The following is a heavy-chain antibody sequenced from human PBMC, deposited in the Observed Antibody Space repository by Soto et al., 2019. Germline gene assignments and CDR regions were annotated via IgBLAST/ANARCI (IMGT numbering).Heavy chain of an antibody. CDR1: GDSFTSYA. CDR2: INAGNGNT. D-gene: IGHD3-22*01. CDR3: ARGGRVLYDSSGYYSPFDY. J-gene: IGHJ4*02. Sequence: GASVKVSCKACGDSFTSYAMHWVRQAPGQRLEWMGWINAGNGNTKYSQKFQGRVTITRDTSASTAYMELSSLRSEDTAVYYCARGGRVLYDSSGYYSPFDYWGQGTLVTVSS. V-gene: IGHV1-3*01.